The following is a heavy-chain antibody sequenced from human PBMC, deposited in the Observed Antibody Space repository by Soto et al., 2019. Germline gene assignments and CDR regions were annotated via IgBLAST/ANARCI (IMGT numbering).Heavy chain of an antibody. CDR1: GYTFTSYG. CDR3: ARLASYYDFWSGFYYGMDV. J-gene: IGHJ6*02. V-gene: IGHV1-18*01. CDR2: ISAYNGNT. Sequence: ASVKVSCKASGYTFTSYGISWVRQAPGQGLEWMGWISAYNGNTNYAQKLQGRVTMTTDTSTSTAYMELRSLRSDDTAVYYCARLASYYDFWSGFYYGMDVWGQGTTVTVSS. D-gene: IGHD3-3*01.